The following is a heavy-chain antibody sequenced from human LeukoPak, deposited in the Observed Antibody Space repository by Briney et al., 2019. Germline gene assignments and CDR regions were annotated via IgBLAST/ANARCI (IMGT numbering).Heavy chain of an antibody. CDR2: IIPIFGTA. CDR1: GGTFSSYA. Sequence: SVKVSCKASGGTFSSYAISWVRQAPGQGLEWMGGIIPIFGTANYAQKFQGRVTITTDESTSTAYMELSSLRSEDTAVYYCAACITMVRGVNPGYYYMDVWGKGTTVTVSS. D-gene: IGHD3-10*01. V-gene: IGHV1-69*05. CDR3: AACITMVRGVNPGYYYMDV. J-gene: IGHJ6*03.